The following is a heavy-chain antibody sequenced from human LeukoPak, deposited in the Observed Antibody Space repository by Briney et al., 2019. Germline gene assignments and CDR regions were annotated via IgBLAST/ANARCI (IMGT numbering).Heavy chain of an antibody. CDR2: INSDGSST. CDR3: ARGPYYYDSSGYYFH. J-gene: IGHJ4*02. CDR1: GFTFSSYW. V-gene: IGHV3-74*01. Sequence: GGSLRLSCAASGFTFSSYWMHWVRQAPGKGLVWVSRINSDGSSTSYADSVKGRFTISRDNAKNTLYLQMNSLRAEDTAVYYRARGPYYYDSSGYYFHWGQGTLVTVSS. D-gene: IGHD3-22*01.